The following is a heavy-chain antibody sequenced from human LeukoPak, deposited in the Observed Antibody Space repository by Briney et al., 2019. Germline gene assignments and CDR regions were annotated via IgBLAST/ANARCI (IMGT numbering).Heavy chain of an antibody. D-gene: IGHD6-13*01. Sequence: PGGSLRLSCAASGFTFSSYAMSWVRQAPGKGLEWVSAISGSGGSTYYADSVKGRFTISRDNSKNTLYLQMNSLRAEDTAVYYCARLYSSIAAAGRYFDYWGQGTLVTVSS. J-gene: IGHJ4*02. V-gene: IGHV3-23*01. CDR1: GFTFSSYA. CDR2: ISGSGGST. CDR3: ARLYSSIAAAGRYFDY.